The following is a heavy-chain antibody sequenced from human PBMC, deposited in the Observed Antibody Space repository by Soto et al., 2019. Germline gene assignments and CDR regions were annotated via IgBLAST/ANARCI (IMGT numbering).Heavy chain of an antibody. CDR2: ISDYNGNT. V-gene: IGHV1-18*01. CDR3: ARDSRAIAVAGRHYFDF. D-gene: IGHD6-13*01. CDR1: GYTFTSYG. J-gene: IGHJ4*02. Sequence: QVQLVQSGAEVKKPGASVKVSCKASGYTFTSYGISWVRQAPGQGLEWMGWISDYNGNTNYAQKLHGRVTMTKDTSTSTAYMELRSLRPDVTAVYYCARDSRAIAVAGRHYFDFWGQGTLVTVSS.